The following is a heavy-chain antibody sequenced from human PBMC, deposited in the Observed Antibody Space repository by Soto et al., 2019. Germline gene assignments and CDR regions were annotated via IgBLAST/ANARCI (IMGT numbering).Heavy chain of an antibody. J-gene: IGHJ6*02. Sequence: PSETLSLTCTVSGGSVSSGSYYWSWIRQPPGKGLEWTGYIYYSGSTNYNPSLKSRVTISVDTSKNQFSLKLSSVTAADTAVYYCARDRTYYDFWSGYPPIPHYYYYGMDVWGQGTTVTVSS. V-gene: IGHV4-61*01. CDR3: ARDRTYYDFWSGYPPIPHYYYYGMDV. D-gene: IGHD3-3*01. CDR1: GGSVSSGSYY. CDR2: IYYSGST.